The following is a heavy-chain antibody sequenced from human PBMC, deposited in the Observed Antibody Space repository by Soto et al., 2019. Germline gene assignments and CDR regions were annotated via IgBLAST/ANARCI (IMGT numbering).Heavy chain of an antibody. D-gene: IGHD6-19*01. Sequence: PSETLSLTCTVSGGSISSYYWSWIRQPPGKGLEWIGYIYYSGSTNYNPSLKSRATISVDTSKNQFSLKLSSVTAADTAVYYCARDSRRGAVAGTGHYYYYYGMDVWGQGTTVTVSS. V-gene: IGHV4-59*01. J-gene: IGHJ6*02. CDR1: GGSISSYY. CDR3: ARDSRRGAVAGTGHYYYYYGMDV. CDR2: IYYSGST.